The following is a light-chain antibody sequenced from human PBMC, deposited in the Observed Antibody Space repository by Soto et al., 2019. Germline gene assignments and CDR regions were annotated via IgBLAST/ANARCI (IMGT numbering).Light chain of an antibody. CDR1: ALPKKD. V-gene: IGLV3-16*01. Sequence: SYELTQPPSVSVSLGQMARITCTGEALPKKDVYGYQQKRGQFPMLVIYKDSVKHSGIPERFAGSTSGTIVTLTISGLQAEDAADYYCLSADSRGTYVFGTGTKVTVL. CDR3: LSADSRGTYV. CDR2: KDS. J-gene: IGLJ1*01.